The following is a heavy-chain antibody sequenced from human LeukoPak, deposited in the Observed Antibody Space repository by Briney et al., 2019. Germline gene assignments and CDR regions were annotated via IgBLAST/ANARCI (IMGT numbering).Heavy chain of an antibody. D-gene: IGHD3-10*01. CDR3: ARMYYYGSSTRGYFDY. V-gene: IGHV3-30*02. CDR2: IRYDGSNK. Sequence: GGSLRLSCAASGFTFSSYGMHWVRQAPGKGLEWVAFIRYDGSNKYYADSVKGRFTISRDNAKNSLYLQMNSLRAEDTAVYYCARMYYYGSSTRGYFDYWGQGTLVTVSS. CDR1: GFTFSSYG. J-gene: IGHJ4*02.